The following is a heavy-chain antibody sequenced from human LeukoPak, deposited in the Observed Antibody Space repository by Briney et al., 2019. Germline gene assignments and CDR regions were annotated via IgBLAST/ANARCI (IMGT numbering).Heavy chain of an antibody. V-gene: IGHV5-51*01. D-gene: IGHD2/OR15-2a*01. CDR2: IYPDDSRT. CDR1: GYNFPKSW. J-gene: IGHJ4*02. Sequence: GESLKISCKASGYNFPKSWIGWVRQMPGKGLEWMAIIYPDDSRTKYSPSFQGQVTISVDRSINTAYLQWSSLRASDTAMYYCARPDYFASHDWGQGTLVTVSS. CDR3: ARPDYFASHD.